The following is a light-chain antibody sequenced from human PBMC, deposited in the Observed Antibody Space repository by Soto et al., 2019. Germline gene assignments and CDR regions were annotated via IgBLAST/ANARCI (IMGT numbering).Light chain of an antibody. J-gene: IGLJ2*01. CDR3: QVWDSSSDVV. Sequence: SYELTQPPSVSVAPGKTARITCGGNNIGSKSVHWYQQKPGQAPVLVIYYDSDRPSGIPERFSGSNSGNTATLTISRVEAGDEADYYCQVWDSSSDVVFGGGTKLNVL. CDR2: YDS. V-gene: IGLV3-21*04. CDR1: NIGSKS.